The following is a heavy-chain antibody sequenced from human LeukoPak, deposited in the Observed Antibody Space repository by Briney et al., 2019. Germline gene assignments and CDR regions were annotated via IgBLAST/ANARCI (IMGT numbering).Heavy chain of an antibody. J-gene: IGHJ4*02. CDR1: GGSISSGGYY. D-gene: IGHD3-3*01. CDR2: IYYSGST. V-gene: IGHV4-31*03. CDR3: ARGGVVDFWSGYQFDY. Sequence: PSQTLSLTCTVSGGSISSGGYYWSWIRQHPGKGLEWIGYIYYSGSTYYNPSLKSRVTISVDTSKNQFSLKLSSVTAADTAAYYCARGGVVDFWSGYQFDYWGQGTLVTVSS.